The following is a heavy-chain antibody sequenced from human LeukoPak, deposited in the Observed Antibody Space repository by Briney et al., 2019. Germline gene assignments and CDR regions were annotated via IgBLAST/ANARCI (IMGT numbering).Heavy chain of an antibody. CDR3: ARLRGYYDSSDH. CDR1: GFTFSADW. J-gene: IGHJ4*02. V-gene: IGHV3-74*01. Sequence: GGSLRLSCAGSGFTFSADWMHWVRQLPGKGLVWVSRINSDGSSISYADSVKGRFTISRDNAKNTLYLQMNSLRLEDTAVYYCARLRGYYDSSDHWGQGTLVTVSS. CDR2: INSDGSSI. D-gene: IGHD3-22*01.